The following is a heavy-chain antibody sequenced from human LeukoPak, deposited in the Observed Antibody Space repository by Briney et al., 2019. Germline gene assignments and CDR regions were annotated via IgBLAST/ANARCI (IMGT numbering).Heavy chain of an antibody. V-gene: IGHV3-48*03. D-gene: IGHD1-26*01. CDR3: ARDRGSYYYMDV. CDR2: ISSSGSNI. Sequence: PGGSLRLSCAASGFTFSSYEMNWVRQARGKGLEWVSYISSSGSNIYYADSVKGRFTISRDKDKKSLYLQMNSLRAEDTAVYYCARDRGSYYYMDVWGKGTAVTVSS. CDR1: GFTFSSYE. J-gene: IGHJ6*03.